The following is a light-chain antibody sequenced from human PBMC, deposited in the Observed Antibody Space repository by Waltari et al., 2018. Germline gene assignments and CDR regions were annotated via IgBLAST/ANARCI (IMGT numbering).Light chain of an antibody. Sequence: QTVVTQEPSFSVSPGGTVTLTCGLSSASVLTNYYPSWYQQTSGHAPRPLSYRTNTRSSCVRGRFYGSILGNKAALSIEGAQPDDGSNYYCVLYMGSGIYVFGTGTKVTVL. V-gene: IGLV8-61*01. J-gene: IGLJ1*01. CDR1: SASVLTNYY. CDR3: VLYMGSGIYV. CDR2: RTN.